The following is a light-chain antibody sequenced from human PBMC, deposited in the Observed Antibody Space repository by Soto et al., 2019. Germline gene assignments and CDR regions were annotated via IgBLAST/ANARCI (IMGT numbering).Light chain of an antibody. CDR3: SAYAGRTVIV. J-gene: IGLJ1*01. V-gene: IGLV2-8*01. CDR2: EVN. CDR1: SGDIGAYDF. Sequence: QSVLTQPPSASGSLGQSVTISCTGTSGDIGAYDFVSWYRQHPGEAPKLIMSEVNQRPSGVPDRLSGSKSGSTASLTVSGLQPDDEADYYCSAYAGRTVIVFGSGTKLTVL.